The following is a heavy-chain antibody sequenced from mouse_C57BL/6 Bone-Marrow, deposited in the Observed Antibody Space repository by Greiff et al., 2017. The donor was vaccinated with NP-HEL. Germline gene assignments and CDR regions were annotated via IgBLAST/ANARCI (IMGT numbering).Heavy chain of an antibody. Sequence: QVQLVESGAELVRPGASVTLSCKASGYTFTDYEMHWVKQTPVHGLEWIGAIDPETGGTAYNQKFKGKAILTADKSSSTAYMELRGLTSEDSAVYYCTRLGPWFAYWGQGTLVTVSA. CDR2: IDPETGGT. J-gene: IGHJ3*01. V-gene: IGHV1-15*01. CDR1: GYTFTDYE. CDR3: TRLGPWFAY.